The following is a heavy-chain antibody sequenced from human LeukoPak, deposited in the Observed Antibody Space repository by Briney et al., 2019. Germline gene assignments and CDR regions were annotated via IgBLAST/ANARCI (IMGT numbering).Heavy chain of an antibody. CDR1: GFSFVSYS. CDR2: ISSSGNYI. V-gene: IGHV3-21*01. J-gene: IGHJ3*02. CDR3: AREPPGAFDI. Sequence: GGSLRLSCAASGFSFVSYSMNWARQAPGKGLEWVSSISSSGNYIYYADSLKGRFTISRDNAKNSLYLQMNSLRAEDTAVYYCAREPPGAFDIWGLGTVVTVSS. D-gene: IGHD7-27*01.